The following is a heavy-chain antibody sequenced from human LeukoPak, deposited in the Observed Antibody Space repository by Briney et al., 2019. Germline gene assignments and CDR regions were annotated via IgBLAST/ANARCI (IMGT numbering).Heavy chain of an antibody. CDR3: ARGRDTYYYGSGSYYMDY. CDR1: GYTFTGYY. CDR2: INPNSGGT. V-gene: IGHV1-2*02. Sequence: ASVKVSCKASGYTFTGYYMHWVRQAPGQGLGWMGWINPNSGGTNYAQKFQGRVTMTRDTSISTAYMELSRLRSDDTAVYYCARGRDTYYYGSGSYYMDYWGQGTLVTVSS. J-gene: IGHJ4*02. D-gene: IGHD3-10*01.